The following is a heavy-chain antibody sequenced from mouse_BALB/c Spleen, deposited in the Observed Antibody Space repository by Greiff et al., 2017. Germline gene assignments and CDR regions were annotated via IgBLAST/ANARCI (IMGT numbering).Heavy chain of an antibody. D-gene: IGHD1-1*01. J-gene: IGHJ3*01. CDR3: ARPITTVVDPFAY. V-gene: IGHV5-6-5*01. Sequence: EVMLVESGGGLVKPGGSLKLSCAASGFTFSSYAMSWVRQTPEKRLEWVASISSGGSTYYPDSVKGRFTISRDNARNILYLQMSSLRSEDTAMYYCARPITTVVDPFAYWGQGTLVTVSA. CDR1: GFTFSSYA. CDR2: ISSGGST.